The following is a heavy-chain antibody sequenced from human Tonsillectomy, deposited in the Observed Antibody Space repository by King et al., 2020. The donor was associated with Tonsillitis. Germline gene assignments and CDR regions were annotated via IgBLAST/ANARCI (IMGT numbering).Heavy chain of an antibody. J-gene: IGHJ5*02. CDR2: INPNSGGT. V-gene: IGHV1-2*04. CDR1: GYTFTGYY. Sequence: QLVQSGAEVKKPGASVKVSCKASGYTFTGYYMHWVRQAPGQGLEWMGWINPNSGGTNYAQKFQGWVTMTRDTSISTAYMELSRLRSDDTAVYYCARGSSITIFGVVKDWFDPWGQGTLVTVSS. D-gene: IGHD3-3*01. CDR3: ARGSSITIFGVVKDWFDP.